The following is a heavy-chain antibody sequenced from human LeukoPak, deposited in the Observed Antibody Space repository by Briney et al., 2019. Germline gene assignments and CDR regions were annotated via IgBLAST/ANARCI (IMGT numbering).Heavy chain of an antibody. CDR3: AKGGYCSGGPCYILYWYFDL. CDR2: ISYDGSNE. V-gene: IGHV3-30*18. J-gene: IGHJ2*01. CDR1: GFTFSSYG. Sequence: PGGSLRLSCAASGFTFSSYGMHWVRQAPGKGLEWVAVISYDGSNENYADSVKGRFTISRDNPKNTMYLQMNNLRAEDSAVYYCAKGGYCSGGPCYILYWYFDLWGRGTLVTVSS. D-gene: IGHD2-15*01.